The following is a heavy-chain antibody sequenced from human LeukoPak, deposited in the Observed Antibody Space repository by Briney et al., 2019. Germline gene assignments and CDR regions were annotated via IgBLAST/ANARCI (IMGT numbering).Heavy chain of an antibody. J-gene: IGHJ4*02. V-gene: IGHV3-23*01. Sequence: GGSLRLSCVASGFTFSSYGMSWVRQAPGKGLEWVSGFGGGGGPTYYADSVKGRFTISRDNSKNTLYLQMNSLRAEDTAVYYCAKDMYSSSYYFDYWGQGTLVTVSS. CDR1: GFTFSSYG. CDR2: FGGGGGPT. CDR3: AKDMYSSSYYFDY. D-gene: IGHD6-13*01.